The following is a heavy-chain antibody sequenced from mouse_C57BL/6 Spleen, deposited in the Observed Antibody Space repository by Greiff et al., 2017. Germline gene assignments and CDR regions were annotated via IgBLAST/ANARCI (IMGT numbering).Heavy chain of an antibody. V-gene: IGHV14-2*01. J-gene: IGHJ3*01. CDR2: IDPEDGET. CDR1: GFNIKDYY. CDR3: ALANWETWFAY. Sequence: EVKLVESGAELVKPGASVKLSCTASGFNIKDYYMHWVKQRTEQGLEWIGRIDPEDGETKYAPKFQGKATITADTSSNTAYLQLSSLTSEDTAVYYCALANWETWFAYWGQGTLVTVSA. D-gene: IGHD4-1*01.